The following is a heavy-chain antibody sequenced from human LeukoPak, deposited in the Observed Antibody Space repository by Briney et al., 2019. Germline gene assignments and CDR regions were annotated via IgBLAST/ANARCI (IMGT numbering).Heavy chain of an antibody. J-gene: IGHJ5*02. CDR2: IYTSGST. V-gene: IGHV4-4*07. D-gene: IGHD3-10*01. Sequence: SETLSLTCTVSGGSISSYYWNWIRQPAGKGLEWIGRIYTSGSTNYNPSLKSRVTMSVDTSKNQFSLKLSSVTAADTAVYYCAREYSGFGELFRQNWLDPWGQGTLVTVSS. CDR3: AREYSGFGELFRQNWLDP. CDR1: GGSISSYY.